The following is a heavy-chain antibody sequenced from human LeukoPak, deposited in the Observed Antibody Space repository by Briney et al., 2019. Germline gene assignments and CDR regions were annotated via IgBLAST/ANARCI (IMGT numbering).Heavy chain of an antibody. Sequence: SETLSLTCTVSGGSISSSIYYWGWIRQPPGKGLEWIGSIYYSGSTYYNPPLKSRVTISVYTAKNQFSLDLSSVDAADTAVYYCARRRRGYYDSSGYYSYYFDYWGQGTLVTVSS. D-gene: IGHD3-22*01. J-gene: IGHJ4*02. V-gene: IGHV4-39*01. CDR1: GGSISSSIYY. CDR2: IYYSGST. CDR3: ARRRRGYYDSSGYYSYYFDY.